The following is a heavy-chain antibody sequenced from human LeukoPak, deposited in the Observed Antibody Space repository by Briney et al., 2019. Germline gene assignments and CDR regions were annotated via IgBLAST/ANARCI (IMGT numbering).Heavy chain of an antibody. Sequence: PSETLSLTCTVSGGSISSSSYYWGWIRQPPGKGLEWIGSIYYSGSTYYNPSLKSRVTISVDTSKNQFSLKLSSVTAADTAVYYCARHGRGYSYGHYFDYWGQGTLVTVSS. D-gene: IGHD5-18*01. CDR1: GGSISSSSYY. CDR3: ARHGRGYSYGHYFDY. CDR2: IYYSGST. V-gene: IGHV4-39*01. J-gene: IGHJ4*02.